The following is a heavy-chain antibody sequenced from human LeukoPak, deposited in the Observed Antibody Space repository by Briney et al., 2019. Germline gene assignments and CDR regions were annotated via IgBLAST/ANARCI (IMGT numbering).Heavy chain of an antibody. J-gene: IGHJ5*02. D-gene: IGHD3-22*01. V-gene: IGHV1-3*01. CDR2: INAGNGNT. CDR3: ARKDSSGYYYDEFNWFDP. CDR1: GYTFTSYA. Sequence: ASVKVSCKASGYTFTSYAMHWVRQAPGQRLEWMGWINAGNGNTKYSQKFQGRVTITRDTSASTAYMELSSLRSEDTAVYYCARKDSSGYYYDEFNWFDPWGQGTLVTVSS.